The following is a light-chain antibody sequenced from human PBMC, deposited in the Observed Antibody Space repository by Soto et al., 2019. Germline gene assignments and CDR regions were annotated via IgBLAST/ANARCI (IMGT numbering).Light chain of an antibody. CDR3: SSYTTSNTRQIV. Sequence: QSVLTQPASVSGSPGKSITISCTGTSSDVGGYNYVSWYQHHPGKAPKLMIYDVSNRPSGVSNRFSGSKSGNTASLTISWLQPENESNYYFSSYTTSNTRQIVFGTGTKVTVL. CDR2: DVS. J-gene: IGLJ1*01. V-gene: IGLV2-14*03. CDR1: SSDVGGYNY.